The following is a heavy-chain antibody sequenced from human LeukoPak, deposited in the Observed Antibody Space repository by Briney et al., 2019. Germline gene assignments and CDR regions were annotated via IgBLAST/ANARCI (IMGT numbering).Heavy chain of an antibody. CDR2: IYSSGST. CDR3: ARDQPLADCGGVCPPYYYYMDV. D-gene: IGHD2-21*02. CDR1: GGSINSGNYY. Sequence: PSQTLSLTCTVSGGSINSGNYYGSWIRQPAGKGLEWIGRIYSSGSTNYNPSLKIRHTISVYTSKTQFSLQLNSLTAADKAVYYCARDQPLADCGGVCPPYYYYMDVWGKGTTVTISS. J-gene: IGHJ6*03. V-gene: IGHV4-61*02.